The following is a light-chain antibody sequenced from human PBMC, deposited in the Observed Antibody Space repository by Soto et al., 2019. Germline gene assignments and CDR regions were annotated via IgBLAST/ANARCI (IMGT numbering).Light chain of an antibody. J-gene: IGLJ1*01. V-gene: IGLV2-14*01. CDR2: DVS. CDR3: SSYTSSSTLPYV. Sequence: QSALTQPDSVSGSPGQSITISCTGTSSDVGGYNYVSWYQQHPGKAPKLMIYDVSNRPSGVSNRFSGSKSGNTASLTISGLQAEGEADYYCSSYTSSSTLPYVFGTGTKLTVL. CDR1: SSDVGGYNY.